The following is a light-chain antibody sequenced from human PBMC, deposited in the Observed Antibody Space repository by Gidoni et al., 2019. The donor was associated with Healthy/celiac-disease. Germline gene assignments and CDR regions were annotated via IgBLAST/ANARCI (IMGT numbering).Light chain of an antibody. Sequence: IQMTPSPSSLSASVGDRITITCRASETIDKYLNWYQQKPGKAPKVLIYAASTLQSGVPSRFSGSGSGTYFTLTISSLQPEDFATYYCQQTYYTIDSWTFGQGTKVEI. CDR2: AAS. CDR3: QQTYYTIDSWT. J-gene: IGKJ1*01. V-gene: IGKV1-39*01. CDR1: ETIDKY.